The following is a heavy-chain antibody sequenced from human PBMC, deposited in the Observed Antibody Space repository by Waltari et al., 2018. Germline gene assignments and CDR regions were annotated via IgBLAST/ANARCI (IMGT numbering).Heavy chain of an antibody. CDR2: IYGGGET. J-gene: IGHJ6*03. CDR1: GFLVSNNY. CDR3: VRDSVEWLLYGDQYYYMDV. V-gene: IGHV3-53*02. D-gene: IGHD3-3*01. Sequence: EVQLVETGGGLIQPGGSLRLSCAASGFLVSNNYINWVRQAPGKGLEWVSVIYGGGETNYADSVKGRFTISRDNSKNTVYLQMNNLRAEDTAVYYCVRDSVEWLLYGDQYYYMDVWGKGTTVTVSS.